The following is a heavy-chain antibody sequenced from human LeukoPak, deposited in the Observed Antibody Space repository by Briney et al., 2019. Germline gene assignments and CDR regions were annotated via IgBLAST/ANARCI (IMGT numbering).Heavy chain of an antibody. CDR1: GLTVSSHY. J-gene: IGHJ4*02. V-gene: IGHV3-66*01. CDR3: ARRPDYGGTPTFDY. CDR2: LYSGGST. D-gene: IGHD4-23*01. Sequence: PGGSLRLSCAASGLTVSSHYMSWVRQAPGKGLEWVSVLYSGGSTYYADSVRGRFTISRDNSKNTLYLQMNSLRVEDTAVYYCARRPDYGGTPTFDYWGQGTLVTVSS.